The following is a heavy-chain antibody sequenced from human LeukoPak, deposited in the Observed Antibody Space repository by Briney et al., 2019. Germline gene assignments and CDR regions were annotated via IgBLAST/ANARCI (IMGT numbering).Heavy chain of an antibody. CDR1: GGSIRSYS. CDR2: IHSSGNT. Sequence: SETLSLTCTVSGGSIRSYSWNWIRQPAGKGLEWIGRIHSSGNTNYNLSLKSRVTMSVDTSKNQFSLKLSSVTAADTAVYYCARDAFDSNYFDYWGQGTLVTVSS. D-gene: IGHD4-11*01. CDR3: ARDAFDSNYFDY. J-gene: IGHJ4*02. V-gene: IGHV4-4*07.